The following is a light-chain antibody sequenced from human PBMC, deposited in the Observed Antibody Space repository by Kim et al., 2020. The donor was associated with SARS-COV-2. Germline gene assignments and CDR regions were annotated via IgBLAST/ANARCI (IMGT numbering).Light chain of an antibody. V-gene: IGLV1-44*01. CDR3: AAWDDSLNGYV. CDR2: RNS. Sequence: GQRVTISGSGSGSNIGGNSVNWYQKVPGTAPKLLIYRNSQRPSGVSDRFSGSKSGTSASLAISGLQSEDEADYYCAAWDDSLNGYVFASGTKVTVL. J-gene: IGLJ1*01. CDR1: GSNIGGNS.